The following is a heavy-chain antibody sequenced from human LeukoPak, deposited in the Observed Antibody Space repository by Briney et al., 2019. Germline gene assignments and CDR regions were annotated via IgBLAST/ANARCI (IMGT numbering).Heavy chain of an antibody. D-gene: IGHD6-6*01. CDR2: IKQDGSEE. J-gene: IGHJ4*02. Sequence: GGSLRLSCAASGFTFSSYWMSWVRQAPGKGLEWEAHIKQDGSEEYYVDSVKGRFTISRDNAKNSLYLQMNSLRAEDTAVYYCARIYSSSSGYFDYWGQGTLVTVSS. CDR3: ARIYSSSSGYFDY. CDR1: GFTFSSYW. V-gene: IGHV3-7*01.